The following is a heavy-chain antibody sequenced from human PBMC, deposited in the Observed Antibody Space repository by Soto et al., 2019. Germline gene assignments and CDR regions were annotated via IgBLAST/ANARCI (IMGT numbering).Heavy chain of an antibody. CDR2: ISTGGHST. CDR1: GFSFSIYA. V-gene: IGHV3-23*01. D-gene: IGHD3-16*01. CDR3: AKGGPFTGGFDP. Sequence: EVQLLESGGGLVQPGGSLRLSCAASGFSFSIYAMSWVRQAPGKGLEWVSAISTGGHSTYYADSVKGRFTISRDNSKNTLYLQMNSLRPDDTAIYYCAKGGPFTGGFDPWGQGTLVTVAS. J-gene: IGHJ5*02.